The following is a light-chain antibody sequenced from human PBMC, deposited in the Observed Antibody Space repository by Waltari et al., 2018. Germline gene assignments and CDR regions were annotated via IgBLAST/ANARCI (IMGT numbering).Light chain of an antibody. J-gene: IGLJ1*01. Sequence: QSALTQPASVSGSPGQSIPISCTGTSSEVGGYHYVSWYQQHPGKAPKLMIYDVSKRPSGVSNRFSGSKSGNTASLTISGLQAEDEADYYCSSYTSSSTYVFGTGTKVTVL. CDR3: SSYTSSSTYV. CDR2: DVS. CDR1: SSEVGGYHY. V-gene: IGLV2-14*01.